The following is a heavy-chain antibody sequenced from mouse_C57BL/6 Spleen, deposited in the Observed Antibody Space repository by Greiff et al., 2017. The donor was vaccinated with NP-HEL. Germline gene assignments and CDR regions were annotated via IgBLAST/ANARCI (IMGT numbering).Heavy chain of an antibody. J-gene: IGHJ3*01. CDR3: TRIGYYYGSSFWFAY. D-gene: IGHD1-1*01. V-gene: IGHV1-15*01. Sequence: VKLVESGAELVRPGASVTLSCKASGYTFTDYEMHWVKQTPVHGLEWIGAIDPETGGTAYNQKFKGKAILTADKSSSTAYMELRSLTSEDSAVYYCTRIGYYYGSSFWFAYWGQGTLVTVSA. CDR1: GYTFTDYE. CDR2: IDPETGGT.